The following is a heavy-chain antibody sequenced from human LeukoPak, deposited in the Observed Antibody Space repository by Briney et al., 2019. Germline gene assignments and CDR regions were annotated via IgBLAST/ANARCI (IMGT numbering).Heavy chain of an antibody. CDR1: GFAFSRYW. J-gene: IGHJ4*02. D-gene: IGHD1-26*01. Sequence: GGSLRLSCAASGFAFSRYWMSWVRQAPGKGLDWVANINQRGSEKYYAGSVKGRFTISRDNAKNSVSLQMNRLRAEDTAVYYCARLDIDGSGRGRYSNDFWGQETLVTVSS. CDR2: INQRGSEK. V-gene: IGHV3-7*01. CDR3: ARLDIDGSGRGRYSNDF.